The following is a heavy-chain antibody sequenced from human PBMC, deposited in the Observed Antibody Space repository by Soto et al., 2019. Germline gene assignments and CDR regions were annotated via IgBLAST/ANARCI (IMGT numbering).Heavy chain of an antibody. CDR2: LSNGGSST. CDR3: AKRVSQQLILGAFDI. Sequence: GGSLRLSCAASGFTFSSYAMSWVRQAPGKGLEWVSGLSNGGSSTFYADSVKGRFSISRDNSKNTLYLQMNSLRAEDTAIYYCAKRVSQQLILGAFDIWGQGTMVTVSS. V-gene: IGHV3-23*01. J-gene: IGHJ3*02. D-gene: IGHD6-13*01. CDR1: GFTFSSYA.